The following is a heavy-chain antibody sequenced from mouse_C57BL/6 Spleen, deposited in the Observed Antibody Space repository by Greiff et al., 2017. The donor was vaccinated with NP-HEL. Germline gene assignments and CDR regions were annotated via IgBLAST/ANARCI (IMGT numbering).Heavy chain of an antibody. CDR3: AREGALGPFDY. J-gene: IGHJ2*01. CDR1: GFTFSDYY. CDR2: INYDGSST. D-gene: IGHD4-1*01. Sequence: EVKLVESEGGLVQPGSSMKLSCTASGFTFSDYYMAWVRQVPEKGLEWVANINYDGSSTYYLDSLKSRFIISRDNAKNILYLQMSSLKSEDTATYYCAREGALGPFDYWGQGTTLTVSS. V-gene: IGHV5-16*01.